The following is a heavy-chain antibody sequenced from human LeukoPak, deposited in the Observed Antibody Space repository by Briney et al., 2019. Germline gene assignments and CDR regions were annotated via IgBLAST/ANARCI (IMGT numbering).Heavy chain of an antibody. V-gene: IGHV3-7*01. CDR1: GFTFGRHW. J-gene: IGHJ4*02. Sequence: GGSLRLSCAASGFTFGRHWMSWVRQAPGKGLEWVATIKQGGSENYYVDSVKGRFTISRDDANNSLYLQMNGLRVEDTALYYCVRGPHYGAYTDYFDYWGQGTLVTVSS. CDR2: IKQGGSEN. CDR3: VRGPHYGAYTDYFDY. D-gene: IGHD4-17*01.